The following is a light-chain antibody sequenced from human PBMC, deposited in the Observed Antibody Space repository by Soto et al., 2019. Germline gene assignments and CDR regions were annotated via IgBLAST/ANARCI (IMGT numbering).Light chain of an antibody. J-gene: IGKJ1*01. CDR2: AAS. CDR3: QHYNSYSEA. V-gene: IGKV1-5*01. CDR1: QSISTY. Sequence: DIQMTQSPPSLSASVGDTITITCRASQSISTYLDWYQVTPGKAPKVLIYAASTLQRGVPSRFSGSGSGTEFTLTISSLQPDDFATYYCQHYNSYSEAFGQGTKVDIK.